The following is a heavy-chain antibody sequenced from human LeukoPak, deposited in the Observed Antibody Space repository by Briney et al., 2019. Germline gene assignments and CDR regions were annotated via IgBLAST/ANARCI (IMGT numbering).Heavy chain of an antibody. CDR1: GGSINRYY. CDR3: ARGGYYGSGNDFRFDP. D-gene: IGHD3-10*01. CDR2: IHYTGST. Sequence: SETLSLTCTVSGGSINRYYWSCIRQPPGKGLECIGYIHYTGSTNYNPSLKGRVTISVDTSKNQFSLKLSSVTAADTAIYYCARGGYYGSGNDFRFDPWGQGTLVTVSS. J-gene: IGHJ5*02. V-gene: IGHV4-59*01.